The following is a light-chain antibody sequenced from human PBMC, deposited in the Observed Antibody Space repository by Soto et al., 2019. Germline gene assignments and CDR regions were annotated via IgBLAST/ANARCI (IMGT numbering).Light chain of an antibody. V-gene: IGLV3-21*02. CDR2: DDT. J-gene: IGLJ2*01. Sequence: ELTQPPSVSVAPGQTATFTCGGDKIGTKSVHWHQQKPGQAPVLVVYDDTDRPSGIPERFSGSKSGNTVTLTISRVEAGDEADYYCQVWDRTTDFVVFGGGTK. CDR3: QVWDRTTDFVV. CDR1: KIGTKS.